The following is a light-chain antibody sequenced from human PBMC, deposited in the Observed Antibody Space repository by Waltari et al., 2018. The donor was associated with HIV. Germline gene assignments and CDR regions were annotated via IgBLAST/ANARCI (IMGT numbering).Light chain of an antibody. CDR1: SSDVGSYNL. CDR2: DVT. CDR3: SSYTTSSTFHVV. V-gene: IGLV2-14*02. Sequence: QSALTQSASVSGSPGQSITISCTGTSSDVGSYNLVSWYQQHPGKAPNIMIYDVTNRPSGVSNRFSGSKSGNTASLTISGLQAEDEADYYCSSYTTSSTFHVVFGGGTKLTVL. J-gene: IGLJ2*01.